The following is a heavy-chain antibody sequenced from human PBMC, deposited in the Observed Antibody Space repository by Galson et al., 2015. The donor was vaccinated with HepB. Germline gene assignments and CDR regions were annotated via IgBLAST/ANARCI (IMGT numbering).Heavy chain of an antibody. CDR2: ISSSSSDI. J-gene: IGHJ4*02. V-gene: IGHV3-21*01. CDR3: ARDDYRNFFDY. Sequence: SLRLSCAASGFTFSRYNIHWVRQAPGKGLEWVASISSSSSDIYYADSVKGRFTISRDNAKNTLFLQMNSLRADDTAVYYCARDDYRNFFDYWGQGTLVTVTS. D-gene: IGHD4-11*01. CDR1: GFTFSRYN.